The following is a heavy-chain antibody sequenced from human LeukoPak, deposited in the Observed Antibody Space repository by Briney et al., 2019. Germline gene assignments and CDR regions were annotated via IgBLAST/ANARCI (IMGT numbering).Heavy chain of an antibody. V-gene: IGHV4-34*01. Sequence: SETLSLTCTVSGGSISSYYWNLIRQPPGKGLEWIGEINHSGSTNYNPSLKSRVTISVDTSKNQFSLKLSSVTAADTAVYYCARRGVTMVRGAYYYYYMDVWGKGTTVTISS. CDR2: INHSGST. D-gene: IGHD3-10*01. CDR1: GGSISSYY. J-gene: IGHJ6*03. CDR3: ARRGVTMVRGAYYYYYMDV.